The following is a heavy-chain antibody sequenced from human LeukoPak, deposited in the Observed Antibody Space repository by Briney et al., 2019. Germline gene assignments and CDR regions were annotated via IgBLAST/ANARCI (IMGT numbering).Heavy chain of an antibody. D-gene: IGHD3-22*01. CDR1: GDSVSSNSAA. V-gene: IGHV6-1*01. J-gene: IGHJ4*02. CDR2: TYYRSKWYN. CDR3: ARDESYRDSGGYYYNYFDY. Sequence: SQTLSLTCAISGDSVSSNSAAWNWIRQSPSRGLEWLGRTYYRSKWYNDYAVSVKSRITIDPDTSKNQFSLQLNSVTPEDTAVYYCARDESYRDSGGYYYNYFDYWGQGTLVTVSS.